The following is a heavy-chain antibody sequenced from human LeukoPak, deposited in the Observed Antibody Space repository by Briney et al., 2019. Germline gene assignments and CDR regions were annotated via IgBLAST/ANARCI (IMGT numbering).Heavy chain of an antibody. J-gene: IGHJ3*02. Sequence: GGSLRLSCAASGFTFSSDWMHWVRQGPGKGLVWVSRVNSDGGSTNYADSVKGRFTISRDNAKNTLYLQMNSLRADDTAVYYFARSSGRSPFDMWGQGTMVTVSS. D-gene: IGHD6-19*01. V-gene: IGHV3-74*01. CDR2: VNSDGGST. CDR1: GFTFSSDW. CDR3: ARSSGRSPFDM.